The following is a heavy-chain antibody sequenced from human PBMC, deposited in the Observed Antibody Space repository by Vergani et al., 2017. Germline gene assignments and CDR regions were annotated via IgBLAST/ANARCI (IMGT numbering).Heavy chain of an antibody. CDR1: GFTFSSCA. CDR2: ISGSGGST. V-gene: IGHV3-23*01. D-gene: IGHD1-26*01. J-gene: IGHJ5*02. CDR3: AKGKESGSYGRNWFDP. Sequence: EVQLLESGGGLVQPGGSLRLSCAASGFTFSSCAMSWVRQAPGKGLEWVSAISGSGGSTYYADSVKGRFTISRDNSKNTLYLQMNSLRAADTAVYYCAKGKESGSYGRNWFDPWGQGTLVTVSS.